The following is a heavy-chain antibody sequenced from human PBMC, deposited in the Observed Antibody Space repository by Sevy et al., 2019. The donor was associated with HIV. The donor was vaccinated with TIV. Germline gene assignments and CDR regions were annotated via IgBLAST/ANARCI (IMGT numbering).Heavy chain of an antibody. CDR2: IRSKANSYAT. V-gene: IGHV3-73*01. CDR1: GFTFSGSA. Sequence: GGSLRLSCAASGFTFSGSAMHWVRQASGKGLEWVGRIRSKANSYATAYAASVKGRFTISRDDSKNTAYLQMNSLKTEDTAVYYCTRLGITGTTDYWGQEPWSPSPQ. CDR3: TRLGITGTTDY. D-gene: IGHD1-7*01. J-gene: IGHJ4*01.